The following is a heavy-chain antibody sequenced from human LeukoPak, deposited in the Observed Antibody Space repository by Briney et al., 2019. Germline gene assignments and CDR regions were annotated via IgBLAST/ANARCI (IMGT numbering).Heavy chain of an antibody. V-gene: IGHV3-21*01. Sequence: GGSLRLSCAASGFTFSSYSMNWVRQAPGKGLEWVSSISSSSSYIYYADSVKGRFTISRDNAKKSLYLQMNSLRAEDTAVYYCARLGADYYYYYMDVWGKGTTVTVSS. CDR2: ISSSSSYI. CDR1: GFTFSSYS. D-gene: IGHD3-16*01. CDR3: ARLGADYYYYYMDV. J-gene: IGHJ6*03.